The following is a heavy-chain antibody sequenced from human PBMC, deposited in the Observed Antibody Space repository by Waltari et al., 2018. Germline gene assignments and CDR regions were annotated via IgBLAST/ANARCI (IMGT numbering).Heavy chain of an antibody. D-gene: IGHD6-13*01. CDR2: VDPEDGET. CDR1: GYTFTDYY. V-gene: IGHV1-69-2*01. J-gene: IGHJ3*02. Sequence: EVQLVQSGAEVKKPGATVKISCKASGYTFTDYYMHWVQQAPGKGLEWMGRVDPEDGETIYAEKFQGRVTITADTSTDTAYMELSSLRSEDTAVYYCATDPLFTPGSSWYEAFDIWGQGTMVTVSS. CDR3: ATDPLFTPGSSWYEAFDI.